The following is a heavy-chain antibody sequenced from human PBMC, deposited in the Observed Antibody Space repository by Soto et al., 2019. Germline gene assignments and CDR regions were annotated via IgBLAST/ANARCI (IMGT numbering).Heavy chain of an antibody. Sequence: GGSLRLSCTASEITLNIYLRHWIRQAPGKGLEWVSYISSSGSTIYYADSVRGRFTISRDNAKNSLYLQMNSLRAEDTAVYYCARDRRYSYGFDYWGQGTLVTVSS. CDR3: ARDRRYSYGFDY. V-gene: IGHV3-11*01. CDR2: ISSSGSTI. J-gene: IGHJ4*02. D-gene: IGHD5-18*01. CDR1: EITLNIYL.